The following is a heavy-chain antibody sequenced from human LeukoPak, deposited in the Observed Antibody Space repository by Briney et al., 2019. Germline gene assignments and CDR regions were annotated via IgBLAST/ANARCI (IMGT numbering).Heavy chain of an antibody. CDR2: ISYDGSNK. V-gene: IGHV3-30*04. Sequence: PGGSLRLSCAASGFTFSNYAMHWVRQAPGKGLEWVAVISYDGSNKYYADSVKGRFTISRDNSKNTAYLQMNSLRAEDTAVYYCARDRDTRVGPTDIDYWGQGTLVTVSS. J-gene: IGHJ4*02. CDR3: ARDRDTRVGPTDIDY. CDR1: GFTFSNYA. D-gene: IGHD5-18*01.